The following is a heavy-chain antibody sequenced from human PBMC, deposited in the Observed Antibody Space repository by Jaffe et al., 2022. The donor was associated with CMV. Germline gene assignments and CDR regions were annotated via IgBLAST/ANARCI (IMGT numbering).Heavy chain of an antibody. V-gene: IGHV3-33*01. CDR3: ARGRDGVVDTAFDY. D-gene: IGHD5-18*01. J-gene: IGHJ4*02. CDR2: IWYDGSNK. CDR1: GFTFSSYG. Sequence: QVQLVESGGGVVQPGRSLRLSCAASGFTFSSYGMHWVRQAPGKGLEWVAVIWYDGSNKYYADSVKGRFTISRDNSKNTLYLQMNSLRAEDTAVYYCARGRDGVVDTAFDYWGQGTLVTVSS.